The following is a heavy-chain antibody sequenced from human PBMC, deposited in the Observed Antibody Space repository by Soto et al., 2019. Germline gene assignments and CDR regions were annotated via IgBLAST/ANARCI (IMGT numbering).Heavy chain of an antibody. Sequence: SETLSLTCAVYGGSFRDYYWSWIRQPPGKGLEWIGEINHSGRTNYNPSLKSRITVSVDTSKNQFSLNVNSVTAADTAVYYCARGQGTTEVNDGPGYWGQGTMVTVSS. D-gene: IGHD1-1*01. CDR2: INHSGRT. V-gene: IGHV4-34*01. J-gene: IGHJ4*02. CDR3: ARGQGTTEVNDGPGY. CDR1: GGSFRDYY.